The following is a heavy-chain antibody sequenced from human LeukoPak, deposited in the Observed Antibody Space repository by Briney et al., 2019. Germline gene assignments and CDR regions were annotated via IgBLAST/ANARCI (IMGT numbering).Heavy chain of an antibody. CDR3: ARDRRSILTSCYWFDP. V-gene: IGHV3-48*02. Sequence: GGSLRLSCAASGFTFSSYSMNWVRQAPGKGLEWVSYISSTSSPIYYADSVKGRFTISRDNAKNSLYLQMDSLRDEDTAVYYCARDRRSILTSCYWFDPWGQGTLVTVSS. J-gene: IGHJ5*02. D-gene: IGHD2-2*01. CDR2: ISSTSSPI. CDR1: GFTFSSYS.